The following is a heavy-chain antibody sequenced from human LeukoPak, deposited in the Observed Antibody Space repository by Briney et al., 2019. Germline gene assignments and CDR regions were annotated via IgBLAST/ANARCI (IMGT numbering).Heavy chain of an antibody. CDR2: ISSSSSYI. D-gene: IGHD2-15*01. J-gene: IGHJ4*02. V-gene: IGHV3-21*01. Sequence: GGSLRLSCAASGFTFSSYSMNWVRQAPGKGLEGVSSISSSSSYIYYADSVKGRFTISRDNATNSLYMQMNSLRAEDTAVYYCAREPPPDIVVVVAARGEDYWGQGTLVTVSS. CDR3: AREPPPDIVVVVAARGEDY. CDR1: GFTFSSYS.